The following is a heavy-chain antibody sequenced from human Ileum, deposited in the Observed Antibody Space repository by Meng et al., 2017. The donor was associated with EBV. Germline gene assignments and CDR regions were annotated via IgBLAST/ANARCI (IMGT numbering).Heavy chain of an antibody. V-gene: IGHV4-39*07. Sequence: QLQLQESGPGLVNPSETLSLTCSVSGGSLSSSSYYWGWIRQPPGKGLEWIGNIHYSGSTYYNPSLKSRVTISVDTSKNQFSLKLRSVTAADTAVYYCARTYYYDSSGYAPFDYWGQGTLVTVSS. D-gene: IGHD3-22*01. CDR2: IHYSGST. J-gene: IGHJ4*02. CDR1: GGSLSSSSYY. CDR3: ARTYYYDSSGYAPFDY.